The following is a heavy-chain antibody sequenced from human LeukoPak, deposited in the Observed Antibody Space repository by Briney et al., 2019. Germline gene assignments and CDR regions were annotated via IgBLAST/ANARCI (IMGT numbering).Heavy chain of an antibody. J-gene: IGHJ4*02. CDR1: GGSISSYY. D-gene: IGHD5-18*01. CDR2: IYYSGTT. Sequence: PSETLSLTCTVSGGSISSYYWSWIRQPPGKGLEWIGYIYYSGTTNYNPSLQSRVTMSVDMSKNQFSLKLSSVTAAGTAVYYCARSTGYSYGFGYFDYWGQGTLVTVSS. CDR3: ARSTGYSYGFGYFDY. V-gene: IGHV4-59*01.